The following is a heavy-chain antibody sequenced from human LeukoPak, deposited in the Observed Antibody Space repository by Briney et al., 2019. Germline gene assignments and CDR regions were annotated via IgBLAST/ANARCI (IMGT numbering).Heavy chain of an antibody. Sequence: SETLSLTCTVPGGSISSSSYYWGWIRQPPGKGLEWIGSIYHSGSTYYNPSLKSRVTISVDTSKNQFSLKLSSVTAADTAVYYCARDYGSGRRYYYMDVWGKGTTVTVSS. J-gene: IGHJ6*03. V-gene: IGHV4-39*07. D-gene: IGHD3-10*01. CDR3: ARDYGSGRRYYYMDV. CDR2: IYHSGST. CDR1: GGSISSSSYY.